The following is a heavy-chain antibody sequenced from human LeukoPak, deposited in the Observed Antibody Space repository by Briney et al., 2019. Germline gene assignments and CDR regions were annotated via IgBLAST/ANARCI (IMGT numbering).Heavy chain of an antibody. J-gene: IGHJ3*02. CDR3: ARHRRVRYNWNYSADAFDI. V-gene: IGHV4-4*02. CDR2: INHSGST. Sequence: SETLSLTCAVSGGSISSSNWWSWVRQPPGKGLEWIGEINHSGSTNYNPSLKSRVTISVDTSKNQFSLKLSSVTAADTAVYYCARHRRVRYNWNYSADAFDIWGQGTMVTVSS. CDR1: GGSISSSNW. D-gene: IGHD1-7*01.